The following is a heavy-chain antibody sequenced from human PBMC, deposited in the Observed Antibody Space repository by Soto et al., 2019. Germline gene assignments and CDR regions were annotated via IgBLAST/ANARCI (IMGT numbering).Heavy chain of an antibody. CDR1: GFTVSSNY. V-gene: IGHV3-66*01. CDR3: AKVLAGYGRYYFDY. D-gene: IGHD1-1*01. Sequence: GGSLRLSCAASGFTVSSNYMSWVRQAPGKGLEWVSVICSGGSTYYADSVKGRFTISRDNSKNTLYLQMNSLRAEDTAVYYCAKVLAGYGRYYFDYWGQGTLVTVSS. CDR2: ICSGGST. J-gene: IGHJ4*02.